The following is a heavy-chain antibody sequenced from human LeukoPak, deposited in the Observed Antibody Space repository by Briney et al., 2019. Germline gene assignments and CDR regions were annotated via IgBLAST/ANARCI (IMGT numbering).Heavy chain of an antibody. D-gene: IGHD6-19*01. Sequence: GGSLRLSCAASGFTFSNFAISWVRQAPGKGLEWVSAISKSGDNSYYTDSVKGRFTISRDNSKNTIYLQMNSLRVEDTAVYYCAKLSGWTGWFFDYWGQGTVVTVSS. J-gene: IGHJ4*02. CDR1: GFTFSNFA. V-gene: IGHV3-23*01. CDR2: ISKSGDNS. CDR3: AKLSGWTGWFFDY.